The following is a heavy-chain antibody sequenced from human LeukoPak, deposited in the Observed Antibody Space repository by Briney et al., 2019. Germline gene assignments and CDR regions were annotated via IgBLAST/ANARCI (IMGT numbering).Heavy chain of an antibody. CDR1: GFTFDDYA. CDR3: ASLGGDFDY. V-gene: IGHV3-9*03. CDR2: ISWNSGSI. D-gene: IGHD3-16*01. Sequence: TGRSLRLSCAASGFTFDDYAMHWVRRAPGKGLEWVSGISWNSGSIGYADSVKGRFTISRDNAKNSLYLQMNSLRAEDMALYYCASLGGDFDYWGQGTLVTVSS. J-gene: IGHJ4*02.